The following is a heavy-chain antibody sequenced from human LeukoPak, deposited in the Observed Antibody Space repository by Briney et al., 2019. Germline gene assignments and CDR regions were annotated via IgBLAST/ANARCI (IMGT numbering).Heavy chain of an antibody. D-gene: IGHD3-22*01. Sequence: ASVKVSCKASGYTFTSYDINWVRQATGQGLEWMGWMNPNSGNTGYAQKFQGRVTMTRNTSISTAYMELSSLRSEDTAVYYCARVHYYYDSSGYFYFDYWGQGTLVTVSS. J-gene: IGHJ4*02. V-gene: IGHV1-8*01. CDR2: MNPNSGNT. CDR3: ARVHYYYDSSGYFYFDY. CDR1: GYTFTSYD.